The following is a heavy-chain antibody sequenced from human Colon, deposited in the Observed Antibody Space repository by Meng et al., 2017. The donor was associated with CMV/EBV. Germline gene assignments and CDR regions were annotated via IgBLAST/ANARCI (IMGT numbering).Heavy chain of an antibody. D-gene: IGHD2-2*01. Sequence: ASVKVSCKASGYTFTSYDINWVRQATGQGLEWMGWMNPNSGGTNYAQKFQGRVTMTRDTSISTAYMELSRLRSDDTAVYYCARDRGGYCSSTSCPSYYFDYWGQGTLVTVSS. V-gene: IGHV1-2*02. CDR3: ARDRGGYCSSTSCPSYYFDY. J-gene: IGHJ4*02. CDR2: MNPNSGGT. CDR1: GYTFTSYD.